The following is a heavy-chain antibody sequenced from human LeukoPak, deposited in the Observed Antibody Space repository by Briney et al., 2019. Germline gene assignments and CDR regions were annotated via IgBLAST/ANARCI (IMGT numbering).Heavy chain of an antibody. D-gene: IGHD2-2*02. Sequence: HPGGSLRLSCVASGFAFSSYVMHWVRQAPGKGLVWVSHINSDGSNTDYADSVKGRFTISRDNAKNTLYLQMNSLRAEDTAVYYCASFPGLIPSWGQGTLVTVSS. CDR1: GFAFSSYV. CDR3: ASFPGLIPS. CDR2: INSDGSNT. J-gene: IGHJ5*02. V-gene: IGHV3-74*01.